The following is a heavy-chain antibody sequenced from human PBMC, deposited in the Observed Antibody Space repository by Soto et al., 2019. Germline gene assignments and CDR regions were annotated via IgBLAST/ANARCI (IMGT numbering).Heavy chain of an antibody. D-gene: IGHD6-6*01. CDR1: GGNISSSSCY. CDR3: AYSSSSRSGGSFDY. J-gene: IGHJ4*02. V-gene: IGHV4-39*01. CDR2: IYYSGST. Sequence: PSETLSLTCPVSGGNISSSSCYWGWIRQPPGKGLEWIGSIYYSGSTYYNPSLKSRVTISVDTSKNQFSLKLSSVTAADTAVYYCAYSSSSRSGGSFDYWGQGTLVTSPQ.